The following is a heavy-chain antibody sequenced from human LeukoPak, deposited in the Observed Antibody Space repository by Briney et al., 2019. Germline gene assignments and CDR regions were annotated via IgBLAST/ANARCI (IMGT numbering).Heavy chain of an antibody. CDR2: IYYSGST. Sequence: SETLSLTCTVSGGSISSGDYYWSWIRQPPGKGLKWIGYIYYSGSTYYNPSLKSRVTISVDTSKNQFSLKLSSVTAADTAVYYCARNFVAIGGYYFDYWGQGTLVTVSS. J-gene: IGHJ4*02. D-gene: IGHD3-9*01. V-gene: IGHV4-30-4*01. CDR3: ARNFVAIGGYYFDY. CDR1: GGSISSGDYY.